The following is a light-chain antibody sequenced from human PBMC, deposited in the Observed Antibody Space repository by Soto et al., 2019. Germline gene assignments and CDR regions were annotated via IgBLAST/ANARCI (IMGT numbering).Light chain of an antibody. J-gene: IGKJ1*01. V-gene: IGKV3-20*01. CDR1: QTVPGNY. Sequence: EIVLTQSPGTLSLSPGERDTPSCRASQTVPGNYLAWLQHKPGQAPRLLIYGASSRDTGIPDRFSGSGSGTDFNLTIAGLEHEDFAVYFCHQYPSPPWTLGQGTKAETK. CDR3: HQYPSPPWT. CDR2: GAS.